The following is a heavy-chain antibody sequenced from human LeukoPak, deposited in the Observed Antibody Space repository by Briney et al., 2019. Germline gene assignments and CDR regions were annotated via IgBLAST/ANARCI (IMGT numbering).Heavy chain of an antibody. CDR2: IRYDGSNK. CDR1: GFTFSSYG. Sequence: GGSLRLSCAASGFTFSSYGMHWVRQAPGKGLEWVAFIRYDGSNKYYADSVKGRITISRDNSKNTLYLQMNSLRPEDTAVYYCAKDRGYSSYYFDYWGQGTLVTVSS. D-gene: IGHD5-18*01. V-gene: IGHV3-30*02. CDR3: AKDRGYSSYYFDY. J-gene: IGHJ4*02.